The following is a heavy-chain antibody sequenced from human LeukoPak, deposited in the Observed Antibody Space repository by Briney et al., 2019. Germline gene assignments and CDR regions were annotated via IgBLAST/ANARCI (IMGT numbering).Heavy chain of an antibody. D-gene: IGHD5/OR15-5a*01. Sequence: GASVKVSCKASGYTFIGYYLHWVRQAPGQGLEWMGWINPTSGGTNYAQKFQDRVTMTRDTSINTAYMELNRLTSDDTAVYYCARLVGLSTTASYWGQGTLVIVPS. CDR1: GYTFIGYY. CDR2: INPTSGGT. J-gene: IGHJ4*02. CDR3: ARLVGLSTTASY. V-gene: IGHV1-2*02.